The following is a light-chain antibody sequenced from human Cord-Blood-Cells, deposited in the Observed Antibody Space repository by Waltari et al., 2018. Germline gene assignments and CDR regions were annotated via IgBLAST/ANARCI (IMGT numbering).Light chain of an antibody. CDR3: QSADSSGTYWV. J-gene: IGLJ3*02. Sequence: SYELTQPPSVSVSPGQTARSTCAGDALPKQYAYGYQQKPGQDPVLVIYKDSERPSGIPERFSGSSSGKTVTLTISGVQAEDEADYYCQSADSSGTYWVFGGGTKLTVL. V-gene: IGLV3-25*03. CDR2: KDS. CDR1: ALPKQY.